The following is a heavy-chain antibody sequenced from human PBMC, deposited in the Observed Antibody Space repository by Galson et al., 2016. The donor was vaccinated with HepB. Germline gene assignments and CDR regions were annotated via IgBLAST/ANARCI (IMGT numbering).Heavy chain of an antibody. CDR3: SRASRLYYFDSSGPRYYFDY. J-gene: IGHJ4*02. CDR1: GFTFGDYA. Sequence: SLRLSCAASGFTFGDYAMSWFRQAPGKGLEWIGFIRGKLYRGTTAYAASVKGRFTISRDDSKSIAYLQMNSLKTDDTGVYYCSRASRLYYFDSSGPRYYFDYWGQGTLVTVSS. D-gene: IGHD3-22*01. V-gene: IGHV3-49*03. CDR2: IRGKLYRGTT.